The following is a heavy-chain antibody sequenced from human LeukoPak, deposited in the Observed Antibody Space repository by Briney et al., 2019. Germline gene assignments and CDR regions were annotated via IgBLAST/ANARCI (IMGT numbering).Heavy chain of an antibody. J-gene: IGHJ3*02. D-gene: IGHD5-12*01. CDR1: GASTSHFN. CDR3: ARSAEWLRNAFDI. Sequence: SETPSLTSFVPGASTSHFNWNWIWQPPGKRLEKIGYMHNSGSSKHSPSLKRRVTISIDTSKNLFSLQLTSVTAADTAIYYCARSAEWLRNAFDIWGQGTMVSVSS. CDR2: MHNSGSS. V-gene: IGHV4-59*01.